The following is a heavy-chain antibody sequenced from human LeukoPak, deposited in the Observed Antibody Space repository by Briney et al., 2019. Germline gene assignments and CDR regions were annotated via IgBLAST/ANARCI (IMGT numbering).Heavy chain of an antibody. Sequence: PGGSLRLSCAASGFTFSSYSMNWVRQAPGKGLEWVSYISSSSTIYYADSVKGRFTISRDNAKNSPYLQMNSLRAEDTAVYYCARGHSSNWYVHYWGQGTLVTVSS. CDR1: GFTFSSYS. D-gene: IGHD6-13*01. CDR2: ISSSSTI. V-gene: IGHV3-48*01. J-gene: IGHJ4*02. CDR3: ARGHSSNWYVHY.